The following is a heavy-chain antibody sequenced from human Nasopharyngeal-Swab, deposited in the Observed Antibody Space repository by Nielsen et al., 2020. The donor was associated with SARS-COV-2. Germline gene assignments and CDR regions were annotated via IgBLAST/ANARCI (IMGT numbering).Heavy chain of an antibody. CDR1: GYTFTSYA. Sequence: ASVKVSCKASGYTFTSYAVHWVRQAPGQRLEWMGWINAGNGNTKYSQKFQGRVTITRDTSASTAYMELSSLRSEDTAVYYCARAQDYYDSSGSAFDIWGQGTMVTVSS. CDR2: INAGNGNT. CDR3: ARAQDYYDSSGSAFDI. J-gene: IGHJ3*02. D-gene: IGHD3-22*01. V-gene: IGHV1-3*01.